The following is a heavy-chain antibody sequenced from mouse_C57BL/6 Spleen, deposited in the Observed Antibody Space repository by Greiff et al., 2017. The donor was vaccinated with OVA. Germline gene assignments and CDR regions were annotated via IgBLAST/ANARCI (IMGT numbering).Heavy chain of an antibody. Sequence: EVKLVESGPGLVKPSQSLSLTCSVTGYSITSGYYWNWIRQFPGNKLEWMGYISYDGSNNYNPSLKNRISITRDTSKNQFFLKLNSVTTEDTATYYCARRDYDYDILFAYWGQGTLVTVSA. V-gene: IGHV3-6*01. CDR1: GYSITSGYY. J-gene: IGHJ3*01. CDR3: ARRDYDYDILFAY. D-gene: IGHD2-4*01. CDR2: ISYDGSN.